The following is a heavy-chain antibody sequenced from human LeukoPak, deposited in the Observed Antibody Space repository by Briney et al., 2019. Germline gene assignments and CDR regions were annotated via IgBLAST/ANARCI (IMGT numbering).Heavy chain of an antibody. V-gene: IGHV3-48*01. CDR2: ISSSSSTI. J-gene: IGHJ4*02. CDR1: GFTFSSYS. Sequence: PGGSLRLSCAASGFTFSSYSMNWVRQAPGKGLEWVSYISSSSSTIYYADSVKGRFTISRDNAKNSLYLQMNSLRAEDTAVYYCARDTEFEDFWSGPDAYWGQGTLVTVSS. CDR3: ARDTEFEDFWSGPDAY. D-gene: IGHD3-3*01.